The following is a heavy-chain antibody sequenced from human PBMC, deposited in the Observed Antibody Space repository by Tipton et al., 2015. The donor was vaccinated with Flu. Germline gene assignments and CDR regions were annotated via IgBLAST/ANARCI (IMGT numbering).Heavy chain of an antibody. CDR1: GSTFSSYS. CDR3: ARARRDGYNLFAFDI. CDR2: ISSSSSYI. J-gene: IGHJ3*02. D-gene: IGHD5-24*01. V-gene: IGHV3-21*01. Sequence: SLRLSCAASGSTFSSYSMNWVRQAPGKGLEWVSSISSSSSYIYYADSVKGRFTISRDNAKNSLYLQMNSLRAEDTAVYYCARARRDGYNLFAFDIWGQGTMVTVSS.